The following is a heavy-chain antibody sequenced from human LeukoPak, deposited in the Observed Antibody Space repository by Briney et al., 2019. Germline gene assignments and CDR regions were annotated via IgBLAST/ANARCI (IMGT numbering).Heavy chain of an antibody. Sequence: GASVKVSCKASGYTFTSYDINWVRQATGQGLEWMGWLNSNSGNTGYAQKFQGRVTMTRNASISTAYMELSSLRSEDTAVYYCARAVDDSSGYQYYFDYWGQGTLVTVSS. V-gene: IGHV1-8*01. D-gene: IGHD3-22*01. J-gene: IGHJ4*02. CDR2: LNSNSGNT. CDR1: GYTFTSYD. CDR3: ARAVDDSSGYQYYFDY.